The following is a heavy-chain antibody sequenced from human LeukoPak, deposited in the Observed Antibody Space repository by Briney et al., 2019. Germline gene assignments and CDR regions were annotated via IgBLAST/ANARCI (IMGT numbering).Heavy chain of an antibody. J-gene: IGHJ4*02. Sequence: SETLSLTCTVSGGSISSYYWSWIRQPPGKGLEWIGYIYYSGSTNYNPSLKSRVTISVDTSKNQFSLKLSSVTAADTAVYYCARGHYYDSSGYYYVGYYFDYWGQGTLVTVSS. CDR3: ARGHYYDSSGYYYVGYYFDY. CDR2: IYYSGST. D-gene: IGHD3-22*01. CDR1: GGSISSYY. V-gene: IGHV4-59*01.